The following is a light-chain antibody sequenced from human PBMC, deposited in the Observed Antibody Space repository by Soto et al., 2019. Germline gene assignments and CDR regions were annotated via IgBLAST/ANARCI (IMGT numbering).Light chain of an antibody. V-gene: IGKV3-15*01. Sequence: EMVLTQSPATLSVSLGETATLSCRTSQTFSRNLAWYQHKPGQPPRLLIYAASTRVTGIPARFSGSRSWSEFTLTISSVQSGDCAVYYCHQYNYWPPETFGQGTKVDIK. CDR2: AAS. J-gene: IGKJ1*01. CDR3: HQYNYWPPET. CDR1: QTFSRN.